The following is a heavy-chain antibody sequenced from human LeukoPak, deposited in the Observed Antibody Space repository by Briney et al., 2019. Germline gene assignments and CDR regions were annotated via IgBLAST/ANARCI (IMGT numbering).Heavy chain of an antibody. Sequence: GGSLRLSCAASGFTFSSYSMNWVRQAPGKGLEWVSSISSSSSYIYYADSVKGRFTISRGNAKNSLYLQMNSLRAEDTAVYYCARDYRGYSYGRDAFDIWGQGTMVTVSS. D-gene: IGHD5-18*01. J-gene: IGHJ3*02. V-gene: IGHV3-21*01. CDR1: GFTFSSYS. CDR2: ISSSSSYI. CDR3: ARDYRGYSYGRDAFDI.